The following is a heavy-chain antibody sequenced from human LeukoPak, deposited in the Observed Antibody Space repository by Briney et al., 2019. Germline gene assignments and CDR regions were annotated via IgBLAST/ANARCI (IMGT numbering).Heavy chain of an antibody. D-gene: IGHD3-22*01. CDR3: ARSDSSGYYYYYFDY. CDR2: IYHSGST. Sequence: SETLSLTCTVSGYSISSGYYWGWIRQPPGKGLEWIGSIYHSGSTYYNPSLKSRVTISVDTSKNQFSLKLSSVTAADTAVYYCARSDSSGYYYYYFDYWGQGTLVTVSS. V-gene: IGHV4-38-2*02. J-gene: IGHJ4*02. CDR1: GYSISSGYY.